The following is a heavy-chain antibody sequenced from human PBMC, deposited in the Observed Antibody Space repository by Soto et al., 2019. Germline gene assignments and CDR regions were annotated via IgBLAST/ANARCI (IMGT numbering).Heavy chain of an antibody. CDR1: GYTFSTYG. CDR2: ISAYNGNT. V-gene: IGHV1-18*01. CDR3: ARRLHLNQGSTYSGYDSFDY. J-gene: IGHJ4*02. D-gene: IGHD5-12*01. Sequence: QVQLVQSGAEVKKPGASVNVSCKASGYTFSTYGISWVRQAPGQGLEWMGWISAYNGNTNYAQKFHGRVTMTTDTSTSTAYMELRRLRSDDTAVYYCARRLHLNQGSTYSGYDSFDYWGQGTLVTASA.